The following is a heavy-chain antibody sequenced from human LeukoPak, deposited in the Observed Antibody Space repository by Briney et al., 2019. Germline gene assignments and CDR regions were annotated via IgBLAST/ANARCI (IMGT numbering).Heavy chain of an antibody. Sequence: ASVKVSCKASGYTFTGYYMHWVRQAPGQGLEWMGWINPNSGGTNYAQKFQGRVTMTRDTSISTAYMELSRLRSDDTAVYYCAKSPDGSGYSGWFDPWGQGTLVTVSS. CDR3: AKSPDGSGYSGWFDP. D-gene: IGHD3-22*01. CDR1: GYTFTGYY. V-gene: IGHV1-2*02. J-gene: IGHJ5*02. CDR2: INPNSGGT.